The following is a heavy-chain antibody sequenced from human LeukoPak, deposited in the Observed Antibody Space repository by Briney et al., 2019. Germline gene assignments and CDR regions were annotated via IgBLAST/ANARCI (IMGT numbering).Heavy chain of an antibody. Sequence: SETLSLTCTVSGGSISSSSYYWGWIRQPPGKGLEWIGSIYYSGSTYYNPSLKSRVTISVDTSKNQFSLKLSSVTAADTAVYYCARQSRVVVPAADNAEYFQHWGQGTLVTVSP. CDR1: GGSISSSSYY. V-gene: IGHV4-39*01. J-gene: IGHJ1*01. D-gene: IGHD2-2*01. CDR3: ARQSRVVVPAADNAEYFQH. CDR2: IYYSGST.